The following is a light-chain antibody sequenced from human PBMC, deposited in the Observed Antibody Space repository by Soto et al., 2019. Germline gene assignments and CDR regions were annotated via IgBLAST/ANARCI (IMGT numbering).Light chain of an antibody. CDR2: GAS. Sequence: IVITQSPATLSVSPGERATLSCRASQSVSTNLAWYQQKPGQAPRLRIYGASTRATGIPARFSGSWSGTEFTLTNSSLQSEDFEVYYWQKYNNWPPITFGGGTKVEIK. V-gene: IGKV3-15*01. CDR3: QKYNNWPPIT. CDR1: QSVSTN. J-gene: IGKJ4*01.